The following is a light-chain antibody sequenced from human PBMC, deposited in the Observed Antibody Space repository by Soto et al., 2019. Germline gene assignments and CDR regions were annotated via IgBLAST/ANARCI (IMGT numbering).Light chain of an antibody. CDR1: QSVSNNY. CDR2: GAS. V-gene: IGKV3-20*01. CDR3: QQYGSSLTWT. Sequence: EIVLTQSPGTLSLSPGERATLSCRASQSVSNNYLAWYQQKPGQAPRLLIYGASSRATGIPDRFSGSGSGTDFTLTISRLEPEEFAVYYCQQYGSSLTWTFGQGTKVDIK. J-gene: IGKJ1*01.